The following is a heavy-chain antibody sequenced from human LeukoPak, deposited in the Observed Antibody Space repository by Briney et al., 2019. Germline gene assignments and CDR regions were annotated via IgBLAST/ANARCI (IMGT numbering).Heavy chain of an antibody. CDR3: ARDYRGYRAPYYFDY. CDR1: GFTFSSYW. CDR2: IKQDASEK. V-gene: IGHV3-7*01. J-gene: IGHJ4*02. Sequence: GGSLRLSCAASGFTFSSYWMSWVRQAPGKGLEWVANIKQDASEKYYVDSVEGRFTISRDNAKNSLYLQMNSLRAEDTAVYYCARDYRGYRAPYYFDYWGQGTLVTVSS. D-gene: IGHD2-15*01.